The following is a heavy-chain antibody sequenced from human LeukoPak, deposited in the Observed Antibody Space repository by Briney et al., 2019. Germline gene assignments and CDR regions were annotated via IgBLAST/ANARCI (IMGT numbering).Heavy chain of an antibody. J-gene: IGHJ5*02. CDR3: ARDGTTVTTRDWFDP. CDR1: GGSINSSNYY. Sequence: SETLSLTCSVSGGSINSSNYYWGWIRQPPGKGLEWVGSIFYSGNTYYNPSLKSRVTISVDTSKNQFSLKLSSVTAADTAVYYCARDGTTVTTRDWFDPWGQGTLVTVSS. CDR2: IFYSGNT. D-gene: IGHD4-17*01. V-gene: IGHV4-39*07.